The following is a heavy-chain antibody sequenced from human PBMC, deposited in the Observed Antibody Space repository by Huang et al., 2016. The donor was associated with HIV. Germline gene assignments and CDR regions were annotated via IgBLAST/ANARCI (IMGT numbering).Heavy chain of an antibody. Sequence: QVQLVQSGAEVKKPGASVKVSCKASGFNFNNYDFNWVRQASGQGLEGMGWMNPKGGNTGYAQKFQGRVTMTRNTSITTAYMELRSLRAEDTAVYYCARARGFLYDSTGYYSRYYFDSWGQGTLVTISS. CDR3: ARARGFLYDSTGYYSRYYFDS. J-gene: IGHJ4*02. CDR1: GFNFNNYD. CDR2: MNPKGGNT. D-gene: IGHD3-22*01. V-gene: IGHV1-8*02.